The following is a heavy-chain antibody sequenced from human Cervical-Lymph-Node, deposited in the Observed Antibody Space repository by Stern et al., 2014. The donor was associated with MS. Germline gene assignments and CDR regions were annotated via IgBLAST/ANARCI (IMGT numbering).Heavy chain of an antibody. CDR2: ISYDGSNK. V-gene: IGHV3-30*18. CDR3: AKDQGGLYSSGYYGMDV. D-gene: IGHD6-19*01. CDR1: GFTFSSYG. Sequence: VQLVESGGGVVQPGRSLRLSCAASGFTFSSYGMHWVRQAPGKGLEWGAVISYDGSNKYYADSVKGRFTISRDNSKNTLYLQMNSLRAEDTAVYYCAKDQGGLYSSGYYGMDVWGQGTTVTVSS. J-gene: IGHJ6*01.